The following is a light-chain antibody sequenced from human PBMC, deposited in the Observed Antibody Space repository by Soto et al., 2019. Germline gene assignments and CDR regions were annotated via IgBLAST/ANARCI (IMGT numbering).Light chain of an antibody. CDR2: DAS. Sequence: DIQMTQSPSTLSASIGDRVTITCRASQTISSRLAWYQQKPGKAPNLLIYDASSLESGVPSRFSGSGSGTDFTLTISSLRPDDFATYYCQQYNRYPTFGEGTKLEI. CDR3: QQYNRYPT. CDR1: QTISSR. V-gene: IGKV1-5*01. J-gene: IGKJ2*01.